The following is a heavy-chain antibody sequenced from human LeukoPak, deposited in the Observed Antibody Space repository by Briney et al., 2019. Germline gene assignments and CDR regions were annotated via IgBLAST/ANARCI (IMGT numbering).Heavy chain of an antibody. J-gene: IGHJ3*02. D-gene: IGHD1-26*01. CDR2: IYYSGNT. CDR1: GGSISSGHYY. CDR3: ARDLPLAAEWEHDAFDI. V-gene: IGHV4-31*03. Sequence: SETLSLTCTVSGGSISSGHYYWSWIRQHPGKGLEWIGYIYYSGNTYYTPSLKSRVTISIDTSKNQFSLKLSSVTAADTAVYYCARDLPLAAEWEHDAFDIWGQGTMVTVSS.